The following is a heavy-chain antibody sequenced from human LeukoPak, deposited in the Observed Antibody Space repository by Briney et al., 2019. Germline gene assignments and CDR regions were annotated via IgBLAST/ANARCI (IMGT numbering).Heavy chain of an antibody. D-gene: IGHD3-22*01. Sequence: PGGSLRLSCAASGFTFSSYAMSWVRQAPGKGLKWVSAISGSGGSTYYADSVKGRFTISRDNSKNTLYLQMNSLRAEDTAVYYCAKDRDSSGYYPYYFNYWGQGTLVTVSS. J-gene: IGHJ4*02. V-gene: IGHV3-23*01. CDR2: ISGSGGST. CDR3: AKDRDSSGYYPYYFNY. CDR1: GFTFSSYA.